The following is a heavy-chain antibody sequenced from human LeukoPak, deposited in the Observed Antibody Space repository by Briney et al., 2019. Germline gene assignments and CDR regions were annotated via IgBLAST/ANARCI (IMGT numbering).Heavy chain of an antibody. J-gene: IGHJ6*04. V-gene: IGHV1-69*06. CDR1: GGTFSSYA. D-gene: IGHD2-15*01. CDR3: ARSVVVVVASYYYYYGMDV. Sequence: GASVKVSCKASGGTFSSYAISWVRQAPGQGLEWMGGIIPIFGTANYAQKFQGRVTITADKSTSTAYMELSSLRSEDTAVYYCARSVVVVVASYYYYYGMDVWGKGTTVTVSS. CDR2: IIPIFGTA.